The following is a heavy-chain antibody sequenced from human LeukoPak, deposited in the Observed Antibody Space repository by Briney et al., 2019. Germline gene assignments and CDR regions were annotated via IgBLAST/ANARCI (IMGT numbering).Heavy chain of an antibody. Sequence: PSETLSLTCTASGGSISPYYCNWIRQSPGKGLEWIGYIYYSGSTYYNPSLKSRVTISLDTSKNQFSLKLWSVTTADTAVYYCARVVTTHLAPWGQGTLVTVSS. V-gene: IGHV4-59*01. CDR2: IYYSGST. CDR3: ARVVTTHLAP. D-gene: IGHD4-11*01. CDR1: GGSISPYY. J-gene: IGHJ5*02.